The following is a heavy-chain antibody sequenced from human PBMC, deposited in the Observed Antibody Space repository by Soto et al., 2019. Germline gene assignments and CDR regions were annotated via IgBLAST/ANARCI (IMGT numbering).Heavy chain of an antibody. CDR3: ARSNWNYENWFDP. J-gene: IGHJ5*02. D-gene: IGHD1-7*01. CDR1: GGTFSSYA. V-gene: IGHV1-69*05. Sequence: ASVKVSCKASGGTFSSYAISWVRQAPGQGLEWMGGIIPIFGTANYAQKFQGRVTMTTDTSTSTAYMELRSLRSDDTAVYYCARSNWNYENWFDPWGQGTLVTVSS. CDR2: IIPIFGTA.